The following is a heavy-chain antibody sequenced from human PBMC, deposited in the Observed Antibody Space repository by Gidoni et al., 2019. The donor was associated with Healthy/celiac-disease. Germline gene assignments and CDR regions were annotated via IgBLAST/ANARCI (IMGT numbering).Heavy chain of an antibody. CDR2: INPSGGST. Sequence: QVQLVQSGAEVKKPGASVKVSCKASGDTFTSYHMHWERQAPGQGLEWMGIINPSGGSTSYAQKFQGRVTMTRDTSTSTVYMELSSLRSEDTAVYYCARDTTVRGVIITRYYYYYGMDVWGQGTTVTVSS. CDR3: ARDTTVRGVIITRYYYYYGMDV. CDR1: GDTFTSYH. D-gene: IGHD3-10*01. J-gene: IGHJ6*02. V-gene: IGHV1-46*01.